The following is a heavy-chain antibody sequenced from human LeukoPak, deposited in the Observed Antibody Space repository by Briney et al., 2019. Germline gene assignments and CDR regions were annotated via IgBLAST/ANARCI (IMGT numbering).Heavy chain of an antibody. Sequence: GASVKVSCKASGYTFTGYYMHWVRQAPGQGLEWMGWINPNSGGTNYAQKFQGRVTMTRDTAISTAYMELSRLRSDDTAVYYCARGRKYSSGWYSFDYWGQGTLVTVSS. CDR3: ARGRKYSSGWYSFDY. J-gene: IGHJ4*02. CDR1: GYTFTGYY. D-gene: IGHD6-19*01. V-gene: IGHV1-2*02. CDR2: INPNSGGT.